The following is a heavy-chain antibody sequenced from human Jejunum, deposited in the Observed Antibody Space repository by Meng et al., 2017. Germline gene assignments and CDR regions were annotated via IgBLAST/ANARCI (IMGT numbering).Heavy chain of an antibody. V-gene: IGHV4-30-4*01. D-gene: IGHD1/OR15-1a*01. Sequence: QVQLQESCPGLVKPSQTLSLTCTIPSGSISSGDYYWSWIRQPPGEGLEWLGFIYYTGRPFYNPSLPPLLPLSLSPPKNQVYLRLSSVTAADTAVYFCARYGGFLTSRKDSAAFDIWGPGTMVTVSS. J-gene: IGHJ3*02. CDR1: SGSISSGDYY. CDR2: IYYTGRP. CDR3: ARYGGFLTSRKDSAAFDI.